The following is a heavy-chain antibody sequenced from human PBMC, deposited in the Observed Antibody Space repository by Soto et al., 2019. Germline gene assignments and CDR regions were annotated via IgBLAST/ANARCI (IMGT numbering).Heavy chain of an antibody. J-gene: IGHJ5*02. D-gene: IGHD2-15*01. Sequence: GGSLRLSCAASGFSFSDYSMNWVRQAPGKGLEWVAFIDLSGTTTDYRESVKGRFTLSKDKSMKTVYLQLSSLRSEDTAVYYCARGHRYCSGGSCYWYWFDPWGQGTLVTVSS. CDR2: IDLSGTTT. V-gene: IGHV3-23*05. CDR1: GFSFSDYS. CDR3: ARGHRYCSGGSCYWYWFDP.